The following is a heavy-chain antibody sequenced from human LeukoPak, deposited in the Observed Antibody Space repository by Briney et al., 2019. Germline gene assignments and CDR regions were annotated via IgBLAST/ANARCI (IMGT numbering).Heavy chain of an antibody. CDR3: AKTDGDYPDNWFDP. D-gene: IGHD4-17*01. CDR1: GFTFSSYA. J-gene: IGHJ5*02. V-gene: IGHV3-23*01. CDR2: ISGSGGST. Sequence: GGSLRLSCAASGFTFSSYAMGWVRQAPGKGLEWVSAISGSGGSTYYADSVKGRFTISRDNSKDTLYLQMNSLRAEDTAVYYCAKTDGDYPDNWFDPWGQGTLVTVSS.